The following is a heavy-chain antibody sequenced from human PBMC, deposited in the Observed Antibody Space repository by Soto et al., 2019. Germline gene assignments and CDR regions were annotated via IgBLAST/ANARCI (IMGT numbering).Heavy chain of an antibody. J-gene: IGHJ4*02. Sequence: ASVKVSCKASGYTFTGYYMHWVRQAPGQGLEWMGWISAYNGNTNYAQKLQGRVTMTTDTSTSTAYMELRSLRSDDTAVYYCARMLDTYYFDYWGQGTLVTVSS. CDR2: ISAYNGNT. D-gene: IGHD3-10*02. V-gene: IGHV1-18*04. CDR1: GYTFTGYY. CDR3: ARMLDTYYFDY.